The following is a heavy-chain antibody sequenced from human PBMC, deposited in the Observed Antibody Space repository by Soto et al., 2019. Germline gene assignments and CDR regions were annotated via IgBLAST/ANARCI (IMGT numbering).Heavy chain of an antibody. V-gene: IGHV3-30-3*01. D-gene: IGHD3-22*01. CDR3: ARDYYKYYDSSGYYRSPAY. J-gene: IGHJ4*02. CDR2: ISYDGSDK. Sequence: GGSLRLSCAASGFTFSSYAMHWVRQAPGKGLEWVALISYDGSDKDNADSVKGRFTISRDNSRNKLFLQMNSLRAEDTAVYYCARDYYKYYDSSGYYRSPAYWGQGTLVTVSS. CDR1: GFTFSSYA.